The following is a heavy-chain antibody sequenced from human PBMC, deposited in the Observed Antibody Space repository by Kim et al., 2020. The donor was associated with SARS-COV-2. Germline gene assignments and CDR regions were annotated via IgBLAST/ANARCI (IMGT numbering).Heavy chain of an antibody. CDR2: T. CDR3: AQGMGELLLWY. Sequence: TYYNPSLKSRVTISVDTSKNQFSLKLSSVTAADTAVYYCAQGMGELLLWYWGQGTLVTVSS. D-gene: IGHD1-26*01. V-gene: IGHV4-31*02. J-gene: IGHJ4*02.